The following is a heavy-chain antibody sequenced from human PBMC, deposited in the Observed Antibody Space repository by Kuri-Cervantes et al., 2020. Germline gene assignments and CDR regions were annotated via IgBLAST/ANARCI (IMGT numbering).Heavy chain of an antibody. CDR3: ARVHYSGYGSPIYYHYGMDV. D-gene: IGHD5-12*01. Sequence: GGSLRLSCAASGFTFSGYSVNWVRQAPGKGLEWVSSISSSSSYKYYADSVKGRFTISRDNAKSSLYLQMNSLRAEDTAVYYCARVHYSGYGSPIYYHYGMDVWGQGTTVTVSS. CDR1: GFTFSGYS. CDR2: ISSSSSYK. J-gene: IGHJ6*02. V-gene: IGHV3-21*01.